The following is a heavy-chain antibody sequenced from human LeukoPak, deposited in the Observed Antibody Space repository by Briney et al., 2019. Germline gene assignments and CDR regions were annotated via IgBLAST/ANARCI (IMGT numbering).Heavy chain of an antibody. CDR3: ARDVSNENSWWCDY. J-gene: IGHJ4*02. D-gene: IGHD2-8*02. V-gene: IGHV1-46*01. CDR2: INPTGDSA. Sequence: ASVRVSCKASGYTFTSNWMHWVRQAPGQGLEWMGVINPTGDSAAYAQKFRGRLTMARDTSTNTDYMELSSLRSDDTAVYYCARDVSNENSWWCDYWGQGTLVIVSS. CDR1: GYTFTSNW.